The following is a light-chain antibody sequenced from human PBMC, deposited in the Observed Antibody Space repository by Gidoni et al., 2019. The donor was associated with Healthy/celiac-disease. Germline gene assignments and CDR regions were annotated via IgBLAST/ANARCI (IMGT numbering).Light chain of an antibody. Sequence: EILFTQSPATLSLSPGERATLSCRASQSFSSYLAWYQQKPGQAPSLLIDDASNRATGIPARFSGSGSGKDFTLTSSSLEPEDFAVYYCQQRRNWPGTFGQGTKVEIK. CDR1: QSFSSY. CDR3: QQRRNWPGT. V-gene: IGKV3-11*01. J-gene: IGKJ1*01. CDR2: DAS.